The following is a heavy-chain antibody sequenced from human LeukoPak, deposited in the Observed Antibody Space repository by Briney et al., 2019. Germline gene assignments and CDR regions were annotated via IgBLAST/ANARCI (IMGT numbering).Heavy chain of an antibody. CDR1: GFTLSDYG. CDR2: ISYDGSNK. Sequence: PGGSLRLSCAASGFTLSDYGIHWVRQAPGKGLEWVAFISYDGSNKYYVDSVKGRFTVSRDDSKYTLYLQMNSLRAEDTAVYYCAKGSDYDILTGYYMGYYYMDVWGKGTTVTISS. V-gene: IGHV3-30*18. D-gene: IGHD3-9*01. J-gene: IGHJ6*03. CDR3: AKGSDYDILTGYYMGYYYMDV.